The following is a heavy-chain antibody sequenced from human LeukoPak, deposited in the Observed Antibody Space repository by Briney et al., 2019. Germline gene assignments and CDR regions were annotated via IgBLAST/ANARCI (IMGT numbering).Heavy chain of an antibody. J-gene: IGHJ4*02. CDR2: ITPTSTTI. V-gene: IGHV3-48*04. Sequence: HAGGSLRLSYAASGFSFSTYNMIWVRQAPGKGLECISYITPTSTTIHYADSVKGRFAVSRDNANSLLYLQMNSLRVEDTAVYYCARVVSGVTGGDYWGQGTLVSVSS. D-gene: IGHD3-3*01. CDR3: ARVVSGVTGGDY. CDR1: GFSFSTYN.